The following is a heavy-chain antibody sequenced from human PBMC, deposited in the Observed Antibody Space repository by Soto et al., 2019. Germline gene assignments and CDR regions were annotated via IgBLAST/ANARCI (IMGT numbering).Heavy chain of an antibody. J-gene: IGHJ5*02. CDR1: GYTFTNYY. CDR2: INPSARSA. CDR3: AHRGYGDYPRDNWFDP. D-gene: IGHD4-17*01. V-gene: IGHV1-46*04. Sequence: ASVKFSCKASGYTFTNYYLHWVRQAPGQGLEWVGMINPSARSASYAQKLRGRLTITKDTSRNQVVLTMTNMDPVDIATYYCAHRGYGDYPRDNWFDPWGQGTLVTVSS.